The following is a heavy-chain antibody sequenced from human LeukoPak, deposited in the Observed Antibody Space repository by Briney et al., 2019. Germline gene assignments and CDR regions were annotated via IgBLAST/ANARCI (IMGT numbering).Heavy chain of an antibody. J-gene: IGHJ4*02. Sequence: SVKDSCKASGGTFSSYAISWVRQAPGQGLEWMGRIIPIFGTANYAQKFQGRVTVTADKSTSTAYMELSSLRSEDTAVYYCAREAGYSSGWDYWGQGTLVSVSS. D-gene: IGHD6-25*01. V-gene: IGHV1-69*06. CDR3: AREAGYSSGWDY. CDR2: IIPIFGTA. CDR1: GGTFSSYA.